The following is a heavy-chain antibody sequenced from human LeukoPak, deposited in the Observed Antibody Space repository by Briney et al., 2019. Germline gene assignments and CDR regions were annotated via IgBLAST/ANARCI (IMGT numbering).Heavy chain of an antibody. CDR1: GGSFSGYC. V-gene: IGHV4-34*01. CDR2: INHSGST. D-gene: IGHD2-15*01. Sequence: PSETPSLTCAVYGGSFSGYCWSWIRHPPGKGLEWIGEINHSGSTNSNPSLKSRVTISVDTSKNQFSLKLSSVTAADTAVYYCARGPNCSGGSCYYDDAFDIWGQGTMVTVSS. CDR3: ARGPNCSGGSCYYDDAFDI. J-gene: IGHJ3*02.